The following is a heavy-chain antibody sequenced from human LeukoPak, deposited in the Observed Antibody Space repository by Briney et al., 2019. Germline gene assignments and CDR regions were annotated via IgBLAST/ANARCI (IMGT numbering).Heavy chain of an antibody. CDR3: AREVAAGLDYYYGMDA. J-gene: IGHJ6*04. CDR1: GFTFSSYG. V-gene: IGHV3-33*01. CDR2: IWYDGSNK. D-gene: IGHD6-13*01. Sequence: PGRSLRLSCAASGFTFSSYGMHWVRQAPGKGLEWVAVIWYDGSNKYYADSVKGRFTISRDNSKNTLYLQMNSLRAEDTAVYYCAREVAAGLDYYYGMDAWGKGTTVTVSS.